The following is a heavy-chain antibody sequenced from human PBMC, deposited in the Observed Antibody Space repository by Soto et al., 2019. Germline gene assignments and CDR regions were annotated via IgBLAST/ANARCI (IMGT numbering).Heavy chain of an antibody. CDR2: IRQDGGVK. Sequence: PGGSLRLSCAASGFTFSSCWMTWVRQAPGKGLEWVANIRQDGGVKYCADSVKGRFTISRDNAKESLFLQMNNLRAEDSAVYYCEGGLAADHWGQRTRFSVPS. CDR3: EGGLAADH. CDR1: GFTFSSCW. J-gene: IGHJ4*02. V-gene: IGHV3-7*04. D-gene: IGHD3-16*01.